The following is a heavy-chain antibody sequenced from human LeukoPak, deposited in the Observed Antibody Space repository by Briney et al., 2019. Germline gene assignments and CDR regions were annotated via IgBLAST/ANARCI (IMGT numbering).Heavy chain of an antibody. CDR1: GFTFSSYA. Sequence: PGGSLRLSCAASGFTFSSYAMHWVRQAPGKGLEWVAVISYDGSNKYYADSVKGRLTISRDNSKNTLYLQMNSLRAEDTAVYYCAKGDKPVIAMVKFDYWGQGTLVTVSS. CDR2: ISYDGSNK. CDR3: AKGDKPVIAMVKFDY. J-gene: IGHJ4*02. D-gene: IGHD5-18*01. V-gene: IGHV3-30*04.